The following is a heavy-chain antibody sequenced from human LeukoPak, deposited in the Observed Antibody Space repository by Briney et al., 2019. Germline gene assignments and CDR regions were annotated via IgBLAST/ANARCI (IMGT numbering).Heavy chain of an antibody. J-gene: IGHJ6*02. Sequence: GGSLRLSCAASGFTFSSFWMNWVRQAPGKGLEWVANIKQDGSERYYVDSVKGRFTISRDNSKNTLYLQMNSLRAEDTAVYYCANRESSAARGLYGLDVWGQGTTVTVSS. CDR2: IKQDGSER. D-gene: IGHD3-16*01. V-gene: IGHV3-7*05. CDR1: GFTFSSFW. CDR3: ANRESSAARGLYGLDV.